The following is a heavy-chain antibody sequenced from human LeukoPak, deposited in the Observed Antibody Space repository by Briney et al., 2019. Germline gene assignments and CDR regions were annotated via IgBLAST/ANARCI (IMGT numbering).Heavy chain of an antibody. D-gene: IGHD5-18*01. Sequence: AASVKVSCKASGGTFSSYAISWVRQAPGQGLEWMGGIIPIFGTANYAQKFQGRVTITADESTSTAYMELSSLRSEDTAVYYCATRGYSYGYNYYGMDVWGQGTTVTVSS. CDR3: ATRGYSYGYNYYGMDV. CDR1: GGTFSSYA. J-gene: IGHJ6*02. CDR2: IIPIFGTA. V-gene: IGHV1-69*13.